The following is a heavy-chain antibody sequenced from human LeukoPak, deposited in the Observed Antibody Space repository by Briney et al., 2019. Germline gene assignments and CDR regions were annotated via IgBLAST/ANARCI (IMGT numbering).Heavy chain of an antibody. D-gene: IGHD2-2*01. J-gene: IGHJ3*02. CDR1: GFTFSSYS. Sequence: GGSLRLSCAASGFTFSSYSMNWVRQAPGKGLEWVSSISSSSSYIYYADSVKGRFTISRDNAKNSLYLQMNSLRAEDTAVYYCARRYCSSTSCYLSAFDIWGQGTMVTVSS. CDR2: ISSSSSYI. CDR3: ARRYCSSTSCYLSAFDI. V-gene: IGHV3-21*01.